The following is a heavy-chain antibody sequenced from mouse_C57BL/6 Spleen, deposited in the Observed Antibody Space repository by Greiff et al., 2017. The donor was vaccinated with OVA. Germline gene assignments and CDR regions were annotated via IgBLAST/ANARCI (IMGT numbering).Heavy chain of an antibody. J-gene: IGHJ4*01. Sequence: VQLQQSGAELAKPGASVKLSCKASGYTFTSYWMHWVKQRPGQGLEWIGYINPSSGYTKYNQKFKDKATLTADKSSSTAYMQLSSLTYGDAEVYYCERKGYDYDGAMDYWGQGTSVTVSS. CDR1: GYTFTSYW. D-gene: IGHD2-4*01. CDR2: INPSSGYT. CDR3: ERKGYDYDGAMDY. V-gene: IGHV1-7*01.